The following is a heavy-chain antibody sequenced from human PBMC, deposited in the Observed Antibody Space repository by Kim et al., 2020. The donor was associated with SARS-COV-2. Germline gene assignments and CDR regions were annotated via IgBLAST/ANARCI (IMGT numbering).Heavy chain of an antibody. V-gene: IGHV3-30*18. J-gene: IGHJ4*02. CDR3: AKEKGVVVPAAIDFDY. D-gene: IGHD2-2*02. CDR1: GFTFSSYG. CDR2: ISYDGSNK. Sequence: WGSLRLSCAASGFTFSSYGMHWVRQAPGKGLEWVAVISYDGSNKYYADSVKGRFTISRDNSKNTLYLQMNSLRAEDTAVYYCAKEKGVVVPAAIDFDYWGQGTLVTVSS.